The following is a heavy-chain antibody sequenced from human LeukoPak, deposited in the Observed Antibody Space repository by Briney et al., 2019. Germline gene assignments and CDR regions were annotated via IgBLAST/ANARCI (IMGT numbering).Heavy chain of an antibody. CDR2: IYPGDSDT. CDR3: ARASRDGYNQNFDY. D-gene: IGHD5-24*01. V-gene: IGHV5-51*01. CDR1: GYSFTSYW. J-gene: IGHJ4*02. Sequence: GESLKISCKGSGYSFTSYWIGWVRQMPGKGLEWMGIIYPGDSDTRYSPSFQGQVTISADRSISTAYLHWSSLKVSDTAMYYCARASRDGYNQNFDYWGQGTLVTVSS.